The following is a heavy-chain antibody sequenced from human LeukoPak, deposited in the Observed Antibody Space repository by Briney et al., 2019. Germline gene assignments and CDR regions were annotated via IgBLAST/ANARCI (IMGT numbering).Heavy chain of an antibody. Sequence: PGGSLSLSCAASGFIFSSYAMSWVRQAPGKGLEWVAFIRYDGSNKYYADSVKGRFTISRDNSKNTLYLQMNSLRAEDTAVYYCAKDPKQQLVPIEGHYWGQGTLVTVSS. CDR1: GFIFSSYA. D-gene: IGHD6-13*01. CDR3: AKDPKQQLVPIEGHY. CDR2: IRYDGSNK. J-gene: IGHJ4*02. V-gene: IGHV3-30*02.